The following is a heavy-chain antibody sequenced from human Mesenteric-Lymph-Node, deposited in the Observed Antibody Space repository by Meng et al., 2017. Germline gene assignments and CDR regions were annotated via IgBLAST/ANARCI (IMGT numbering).Heavy chain of an antibody. J-gene: IGHJ2*01. CDR3: AREGGSSWYGYFDL. CDR2: ISGSGGST. D-gene: IGHD6-13*01. CDR1: GFTFSSYA. V-gene: IGHV3-23*01. Sequence: GESLKISCAASGFTFSSYAMSWVRQAPGKGLEWVSAISGSGGSTYYADSVKGRFTISRDNSKNTLYLQMNSLRAEDTAVYYCAREGGSSWYGYFDLWGRGTLVTVSS.